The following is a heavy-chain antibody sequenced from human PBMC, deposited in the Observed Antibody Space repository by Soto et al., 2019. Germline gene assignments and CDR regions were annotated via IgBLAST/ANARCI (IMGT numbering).Heavy chain of an antibody. CDR2: IKQDGSEK. V-gene: IGHV3-7*05. D-gene: IGHD6-13*01. CDR1: GFTFSSYW. J-gene: IGHJ4*02. CDR3: ARDSSSFKYYFDY. Sequence: GGSLRLSCAASGFTFSSYWMSWVRQAPGKGLEWVANIKQDGSEKYYVDSVKGRFTISRDNAKNSLYLQMNSLRAEDTAVYYCARDSSSFKYYFDYWGQGTLVTVSS.